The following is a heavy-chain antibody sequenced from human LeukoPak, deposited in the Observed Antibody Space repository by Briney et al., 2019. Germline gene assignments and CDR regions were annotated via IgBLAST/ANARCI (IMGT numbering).Heavy chain of an antibody. CDR2: IYYSGST. V-gene: IGHV4-59*01. Sequence: SETLSLTCTVSGGSISRYYWSWIRQPPGKGLEWVGYIYYSGSTNYNPSLKGRVTISVDTSKNQFSLKLSSLTAADTAVYYCARGGGYDYYYYYGMDVWGQGTTVTVSS. CDR3: ARGGGYDYYYYYGMDV. D-gene: IGHD5-12*01. J-gene: IGHJ6*02. CDR1: GGSISRYY.